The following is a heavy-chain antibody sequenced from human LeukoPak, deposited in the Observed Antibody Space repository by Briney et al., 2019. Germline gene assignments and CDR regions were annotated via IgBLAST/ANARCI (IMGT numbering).Heavy chain of an antibody. CDR2: INPNSGGT. V-gene: IGHV1-2*02. CDR3: ASYSSGYNWFDP. J-gene: IGHJ5*02. Sequence: ASVKVSCKASGYTFTGYYMHWVRQAPGQGLEWMGWINPNSGGTNYAQKFQGRVTMTRDTSISTAYMELSRPRSDDTAVYYCASYSSGYNWFDPWGQGTLVTVSS. D-gene: IGHD6-19*01. CDR1: GYTFTGYY.